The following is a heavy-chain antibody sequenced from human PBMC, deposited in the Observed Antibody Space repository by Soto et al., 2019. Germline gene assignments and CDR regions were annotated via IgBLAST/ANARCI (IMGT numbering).Heavy chain of an antibody. J-gene: IGHJ5*02. Sequence: GGSLRLSCAASGFTFSSYWMHWVRQAPGKGLVWVAHINTDGSSIAYADSVKGRFTISRDNAKNTLYLQMNSLSAEDTAVYYCARAYCSGGSCWAWSNWFDPWGQGTLVTVSS. CDR3: ARAYCSGGSCWAWSNWFDP. CDR2: INTDGSSI. D-gene: IGHD2-15*01. CDR1: GFTFSSYW. V-gene: IGHV3-74*01.